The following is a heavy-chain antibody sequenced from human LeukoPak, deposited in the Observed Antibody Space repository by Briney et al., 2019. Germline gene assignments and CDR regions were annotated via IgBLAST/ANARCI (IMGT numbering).Heavy chain of an antibody. CDR1: GFTFSNAW. Sequence: GGSLRLSCAASGFTFSNAWMSWVRQAPGKGLEWVGRIKSKTDGGTTDYAAPVKGRFTISRDDSKNTLYLQMNSLKTEDTAVYYCTTDRYYYDSSVCYWGQGTLVTVSS. CDR3: TTDRYYYDSSVCY. J-gene: IGHJ4*02. D-gene: IGHD3-22*01. V-gene: IGHV3-15*01. CDR2: IKSKTDGGTT.